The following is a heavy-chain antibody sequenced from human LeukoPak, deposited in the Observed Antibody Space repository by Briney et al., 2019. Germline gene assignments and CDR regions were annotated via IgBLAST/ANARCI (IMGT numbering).Heavy chain of an antibody. J-gene: IGHJ4*02. D-gene: IGHD6-13*01. CDR3: ARDRSIAAAGVDYFDY. CDR2: IYTSGST. Sequence: PSETLSLTCTVSGGSISSYYWSWIRQPAGKGLEWIGRIYTSGSTNYNPFLKSRVTMSVDTSKNQFSLKLSSVTAADTAVYYCARDRSIAAAGVDYFDYWGQGTLVTVSS. V-gene: IGHV4-4*07. CDR1: GGSISSYY.